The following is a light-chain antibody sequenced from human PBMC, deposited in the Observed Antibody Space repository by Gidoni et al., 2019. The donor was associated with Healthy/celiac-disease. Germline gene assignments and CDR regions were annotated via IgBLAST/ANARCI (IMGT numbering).Light chain of an antibody. CDR2: DVS. J-gene: IGLJ2*01. V-gene: IGLV2-14*04. CDR3: SSYTSSSTPVI. Sequence: PGQSITISCTGTSSDVGGYNYVSWYQQHPGKAPKLMIYDVSNRPSGVSNRFSGSKSGNTASLTISELQAEDEADYYCSSYTSSSTPVIFGGGTKLTVL. CDR1: SSDVGGYNY.